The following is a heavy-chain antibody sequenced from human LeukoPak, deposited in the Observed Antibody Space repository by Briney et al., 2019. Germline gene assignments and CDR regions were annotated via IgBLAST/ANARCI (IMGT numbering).Heavy chain of an antibody. V-gene: IGHV4-59*01. J-gene: IGHJ5*02. D-gene: IGHD3-9*01. CDR1: GGSMRSYY. Sequence: SETLSLTCTVSGGSMRSYYWSWIRQPPGKGLEWIGYIDYRGITTYNPSLKSRVTISIDMSKSQFSLKLTSVTAADTAVYYCARDSTDWVAQHFDPWGQGIQVTVSS. CDR3: ARDSTDWVAQHFDP. CDR2: IDYRGIT.